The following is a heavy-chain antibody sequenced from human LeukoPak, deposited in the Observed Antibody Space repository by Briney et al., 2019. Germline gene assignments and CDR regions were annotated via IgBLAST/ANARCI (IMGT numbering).Heavy chain of an antibody. Sequence: SCAXSGFTFXDYGMSWVRQGPGKGGEWGSGINWNGGRKDYADSVKGGFTISREKGKNSLYLQMNILRAEDTALYYCARDLGAAVAGDFDYWGQGTLVTVSS. V-gene: IGHV3-20*04. CDR3: ARDLGAAVAGDFDY. J-gene: IGHJ4*02. D-gene: IGHD6-19*01. CDR2: INWNGGRK. CDR1: GFTFXDYG.